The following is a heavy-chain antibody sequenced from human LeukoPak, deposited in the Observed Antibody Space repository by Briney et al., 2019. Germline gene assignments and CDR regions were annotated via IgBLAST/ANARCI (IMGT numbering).Heavy chain of an antibody. V-gene: IGHV1-18*01. D-gene: IGHD2-2*02. CDR1: GYTFTSCG. CDR3: ATYLYCSSTSCYTGWFDP. Sequence: ASVKVSCKASGYTFTSCGISWVRQAPGQGLEWMGWISAYNGNTNYAQKFQGRVTITADTSTDTAYMELSSLRSEDTAVYYCATYLYCSSTSCYTGWFDPWGQGTLVTVSS. J-gene: IGHJ5*02. CDR2: ISAYNGNT.